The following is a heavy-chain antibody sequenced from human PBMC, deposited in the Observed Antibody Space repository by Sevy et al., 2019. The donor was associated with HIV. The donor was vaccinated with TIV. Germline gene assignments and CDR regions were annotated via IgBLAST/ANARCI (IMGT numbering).Heavy chain of an antibody. CDR1: GFTFNDYA. V-gene: IGHV3-30-3*01. J-gene: IGHJ5*02. Sequence: WGSLRLSCAASGFTFNDYALHWVRQAPGKGLEWVAIISSDGDNTYYADTVKGRFTISRDNSKNTVYLQMNRLRAEDTAFYYCVREGAPYRNIRYCSGNNCFYNWFDPWGQGTLVTVSS. CDR2: ISSDGDNT. CDR3: VREGAPYRNIRYCSGNNCFYNWFDP. D-gene: IGHD2-15*01.